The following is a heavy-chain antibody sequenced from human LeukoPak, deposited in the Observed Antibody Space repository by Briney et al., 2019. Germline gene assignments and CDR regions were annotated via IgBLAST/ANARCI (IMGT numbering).Heavy chain of an antibody. CDR2: IYHSGST. CDR3: ASVVRGVIFY. V-gene: IGHV4-38-2*01. J-gene: IGHJ4*02. Sequence: SETLSLTCAVSGYSISSGYYWGWIRPPPGKGLEWIGSIYHSGSTYYNPSLKSRVTISVDTSKNQFSLKLSSVTAVDTAVYYCASVVRGVIFYWGQGTLVTVSS. CDR1: GYSISSGYY. D-gene: IGHD3-10*01.